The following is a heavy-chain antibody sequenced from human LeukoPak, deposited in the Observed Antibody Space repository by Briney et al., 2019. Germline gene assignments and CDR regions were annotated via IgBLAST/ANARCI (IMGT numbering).Heavy chain of an antibody. CDR3: AASLGVAFRNFHY. J-gene: IGHJ4*02. CDR2: ARNKAQSHTT. CDR1: GFTFSDQY. V-gene: IGHV3-72*01. D-gene: IGHD2-15*01. Sequence: PGGSLRLSCAASGFTFSDQYMDWVRQAPGRGLEWVARARNKAQSHTTEYAASVKGRFSISRDDSKSSLSLQMNSLKTEDTAMYYCAASLGVAFRNFHYWGQGTLVTVSS.